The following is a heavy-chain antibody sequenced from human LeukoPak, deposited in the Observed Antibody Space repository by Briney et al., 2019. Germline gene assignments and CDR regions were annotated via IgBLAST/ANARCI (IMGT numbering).Heavy chain of an antibody. D-gene: IGHD1-7*01. Sequence: PGGSLRLSCAASGFTFSSYAMSWVRQAPGKGLEWVSAISGSGGSTYYADSVKGRFTISRDNSKNTLYLQMNSLRAEDTAVYYCAKDHLELRERSIHFDDWGQGTLVTVSS. CDR3: AKDHLELRERSIHFDD. J-gene: IGHJ4*02. CDR1: GFTFSSYA. CDR2: ISGSGGST. V-gene: IGHV3-23*01.